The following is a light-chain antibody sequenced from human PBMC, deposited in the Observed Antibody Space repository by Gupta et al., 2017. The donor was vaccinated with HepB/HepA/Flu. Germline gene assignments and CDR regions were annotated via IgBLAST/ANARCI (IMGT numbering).Light chain of an antibody. V-gene: IGKV1-5*03. J-gene: IGKJ2*02. Sequence: DIQMTQSPSTLSASVGDRVTITCRASQSISSWLAWYQQKPGKAAKLLIYKASSLESGVPSRFSASGSGTEFTLTISSLQPDDLATYYCQQYDSYSGTFGQGTKLEIK. CDR1: QSISSW. CDR3: QQYDSYSGT. CDR2: KAS.